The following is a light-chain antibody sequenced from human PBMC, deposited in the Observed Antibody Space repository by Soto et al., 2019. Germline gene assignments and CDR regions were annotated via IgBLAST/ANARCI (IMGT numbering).Light chain of an antibody. Sequence: QSALTQPASVSGSPGESITISCTGTSSDVGAYNFVSWYQQDPGKAPKLMIYDVSSRPSGVSNRFSGFKSGHTASLTISGLQAEDEADYYCSSYTSSSTYVFGTGTKLTVL. V-gene: IGLV2-14*01. CDR2: DVS. CDR1: SSDVGAYNF. CDR3: SSYTSSSTYV. J-gene: IGLJ1*01.